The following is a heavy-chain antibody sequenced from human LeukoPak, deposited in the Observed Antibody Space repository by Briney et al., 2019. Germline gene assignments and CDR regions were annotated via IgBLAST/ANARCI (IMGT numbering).Heavy chain of an antibody. J-gene: IGHJ4*02. Sequence: GASVKVSCRTSVYTFTRYYMHWVRQAPGQGREWMGWINPNSGGTNNAQKFQGRGTMTRDPSISTAYMEVSRLTFDDTAVYYCARGRDRGVIDFDYWGQGTLVTVSS. CDR3: ARGRDRGVIDFDY. V-gene: IGHV1-2*02. D-gene: IGHD3-10*01. CDR2: INPNSGGT. CDR1: VYTFTRYY.